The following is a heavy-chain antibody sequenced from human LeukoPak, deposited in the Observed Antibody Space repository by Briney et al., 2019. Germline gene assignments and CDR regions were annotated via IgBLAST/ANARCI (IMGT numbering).Heavy chain of an antibody. CDR2: IYYSGST. CDR1: GGSISNGDHY. CDR3: ARDPSSSGGFDY. Sequence: SGTLSLTCTVSGGSISNGDHYWSWIRQHPGKGLEWIGYIYYSGSTYYNPSLKSRVTISVDTSKNQFSLKLSSVTAADTAVYYCARDPSSSGGFDYWGQGTLVTVSS. J-gene: IGHJ4*02. D-gene: IGHD6-6*01. V-gene: IGHV4-31*03.